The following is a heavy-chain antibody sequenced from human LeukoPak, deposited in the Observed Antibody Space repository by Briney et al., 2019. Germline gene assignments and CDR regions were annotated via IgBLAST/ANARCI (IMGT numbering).Heavy chain of an antibody. D-gene: IGHD5-18*01. Sequence: GGSLRLSCAVSGFTFSSYQMNWVRQAPGKGLQWVSYISSSGSTIYYADSVKGRFTISRDNAKNSLYLQMSSLRAEDTAVYYCTRITTAMDVDYWGQGTLVTVSS. CDR2: ISSSGSTI. V-gene: IGHV3-48*03. CDR1: GFTFSSYQ. J-gene: IGHJ4*02. CDR3: TRITTAMDVDY.